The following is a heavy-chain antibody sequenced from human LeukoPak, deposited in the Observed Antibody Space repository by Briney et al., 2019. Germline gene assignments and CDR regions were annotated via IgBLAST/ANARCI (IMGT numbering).Heavy chain of an antibody. Sequence: PSETLSLTCTVSGGSISGYYWSWIRQPPGKGLEWIGEINHSGSTNYNPSLKSRVTISVDTSKNQFSLKLSSVTAADTAVYYCARGKNVNKRYYYDSSGYPRNRYYYYGMDVWGQGTTVTVSS. V-gene: IGHV4-34*01. CDR1: GGSISGYY. D-gene: IGHD3-22*01. J-gene: IGHJ6*02. CDR3: ARGKNVNKRYYYDSSGYPRNRYYYYGMDV. CDR2: INHSGST.